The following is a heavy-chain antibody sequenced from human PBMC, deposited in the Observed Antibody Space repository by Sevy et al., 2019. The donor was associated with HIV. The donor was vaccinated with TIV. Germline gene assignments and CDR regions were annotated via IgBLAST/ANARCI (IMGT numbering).Heavy chain of an antibody. CDR1: GGSFSGYY. D-gene: IGHD6-13*01. Sequence: SETLSLTCAVYGGSFSGYYWSWIRQPPGKGLEWIGEINHSGSTNYNPSLKSRVTISVDTSKNQFSLKLGSVTAADTAVYYCARGRPAQKQQLVHIFAFDIWGQGTMVTVSS. CDR3: ARGRPAQKQQLVHIFAFDI. CDR2: INHSGST. J-gene: IGHJ3*02. V-gene: IGHV4-34*01.